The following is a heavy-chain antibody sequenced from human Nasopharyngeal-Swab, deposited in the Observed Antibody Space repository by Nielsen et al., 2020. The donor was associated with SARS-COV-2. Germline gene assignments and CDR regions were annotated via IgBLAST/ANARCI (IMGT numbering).Heavy chain of an antibody. D-gene: IGHD6-19*01. Sequence: GSLRLSCTVSGDSISRSDDYWGWIRQTPGKGLEWIVSTYRSGSGSAYYNPPLKSRVTISIVPSKNLFSLNLKSVTAADTAVYYCARIIRRRGWYSHVDYWGQGTLVTVSS. CDR2: TYRSGSGSA. J-gene: IGHJ4*02. V-gene: IGHV4-39*07. CDR3: ARIIRRRGWYSHVDY. CDR1: GDSISRSDDY.